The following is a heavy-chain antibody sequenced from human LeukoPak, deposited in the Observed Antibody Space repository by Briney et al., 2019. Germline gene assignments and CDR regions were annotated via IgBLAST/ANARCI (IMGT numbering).Heavy chain of an antibody. CDR2: INHSGST. CDR1: GGSFSGYY. J-gene: IGHJ5*02. CDR3: ASKYYDFWKGNWFDP. D-gene: IGHD3-3*01. V-gene: IGHV4-34*01. Sequence: SETLSLTCAVYGGSFSGYYWSWIRQPPGKGLEWIGEINHSGSTNYNPSLKSRVTISVDTSKNQFSLKLSSVTAADTVVYYCASKYYDFWKGNWFDPWGQGILVTVSS.